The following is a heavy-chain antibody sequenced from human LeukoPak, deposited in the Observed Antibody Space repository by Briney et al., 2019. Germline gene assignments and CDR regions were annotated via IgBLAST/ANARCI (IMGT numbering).Heavy chain of an antibody. V-gene: IGHV3-23*01. CDR1: GFTFSSYA. CDR2: ISGSGGST. CDR3: AKKHMVRGVITPNDY. Sequence: GGSLRLSCAASGFTFSSYAMSWVRQAPGKGLEWVSAISGSGGSTYYADSVKGRFTISRDYSKNTLYLQMNSLRAEDAAVYYCAKKHMVRGVITPNDYWGQGTLVTVSS. D-gene: IGHD3-10*01. J-gene: IGHJ4*02.